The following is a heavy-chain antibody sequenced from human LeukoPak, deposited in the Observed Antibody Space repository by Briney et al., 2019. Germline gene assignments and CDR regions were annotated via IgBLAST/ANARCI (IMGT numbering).Heavy chain of an antibody. Sequence: SQTLSLICTVSGRSISSGGYYWSWIRQPPGKGLEWIGYIYYSGSTYYKPSLKSRVTISVDTSNSEFSLNLSSATAVDTAVYYCARLDSSGYLLDCWGQGTLVTVSS. CDR2: IYYSGST. V-gene: IGHV4-31*03. CDR3: ARLDSSGYLLDC. CDR1: GRSISSGGYY. D-gene: IGHD3-22*01. J-gene: IGHJ4*02.